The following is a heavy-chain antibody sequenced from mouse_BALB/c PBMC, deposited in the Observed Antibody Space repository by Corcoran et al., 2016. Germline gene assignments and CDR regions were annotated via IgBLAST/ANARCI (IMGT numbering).Heavy chain of an antibody. CDR2: INTYTGEP. D-gene: IGHD2-10*01. CDR3: AKTYYGNFSWFAY. J-gene: IGHJ3*01. Sequence: QIQLVQSGPELKKPGETVKISCKASGYTFTNYGMNWVKQAPGKGLKWMGWINTYTGEPTYADDFKGRFAFSLETSASTAYLQINNLKNEDMATYFGAKTYYGNFSWFAYWGQGTLVTVSA. CDR1: GYTFTNYG. V-gene: IGHV9-1*02.